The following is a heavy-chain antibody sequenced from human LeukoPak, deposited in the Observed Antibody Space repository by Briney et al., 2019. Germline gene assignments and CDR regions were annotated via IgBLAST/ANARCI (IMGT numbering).Heavy chain of an antibody. D-gene: IGHD2-15*01. CDR2: INSGGST. J-gene: IGHJ4*02. Sequence: PGGSLRLSCAASGFTFSTYAMTWVRQAPGKGLEWVSTINSGGSTYYADSVKGRFTISRDNSKNTLYLQMSRLRAEDTAVYYCAKLVVARRYYFDYWGQGTLVTVSS. V-gene: IGHV3-23*01. CDR1: GFTFSTYA. CDR3: AKLVVARRYYFDY.